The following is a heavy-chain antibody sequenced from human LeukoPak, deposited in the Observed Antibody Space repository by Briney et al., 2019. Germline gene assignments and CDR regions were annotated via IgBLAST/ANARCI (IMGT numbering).Heavy chain of an antibody. D-gene: IGHD3-22*01. J-gene: IGHJ4*02. CDR3: AKSPAYYYDSSGSTPANLDY. Sequence: PGGSLRLSRAASGFTFSSYGMHWVRQAPGKGLEWVAFIRYDGSNKYYADSVKGRFTITRDNSKNTLYLQMNSLRAEDTAVYYCAKSPAYYYDSSGSTPANLDYWGQGTLVTVSS. CDR2: IRYDGSNK. CDR1: GFTFSSYG. V-gene: IGHV3-30*02.